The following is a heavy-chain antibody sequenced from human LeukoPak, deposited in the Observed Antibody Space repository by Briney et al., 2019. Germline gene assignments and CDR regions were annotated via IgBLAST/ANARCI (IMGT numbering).Heavy chain of an antibody. Sequence: PGGSLRLSCAASGFTFSSYWMSWVRQAPGKGLGWVANIKQDGSNKYYADSVKGRFAISRDNSKNTLYLQMNSLRAEDTAVYYCAKGAFSGYYRDAFDIWGQGTMVTVSP. J-gene: IGHJ3*02. CDR3: AKGAFSGYYRDAFDI. V-gene: IGHV3-7*01. D-gene: IGHD3-22*01. CDR1: GFTFSSYW. CDR2: IKQDGSNK.